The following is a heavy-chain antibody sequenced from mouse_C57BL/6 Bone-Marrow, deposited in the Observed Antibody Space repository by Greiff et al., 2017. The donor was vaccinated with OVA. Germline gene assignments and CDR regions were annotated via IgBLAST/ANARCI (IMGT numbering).Heavy chain of an antibody. CDR2: ISGGGGNT. CDR3: ARYGFFDY. J-gene: IGHJ2*01. CDR1: GFTFSSYT. D-gene: IGHD1-2*01. V-gene: IGHV5-9*01. Sequence: EVQRVESGGGLVKPGGSLKLSCAASGFTFSSYTMSWVRQTPEKRLEWVATISGGGGNTYYPDSVKGRFTISRDNAKNTLYLQMSSLRSEDTALYYCARYGFFDYWGQGTTLTVSS.